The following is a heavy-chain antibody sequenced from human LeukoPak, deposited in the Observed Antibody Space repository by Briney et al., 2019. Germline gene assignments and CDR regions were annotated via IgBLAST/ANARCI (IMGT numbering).Heavy chain of an antibody. CDR3: AKSEGGSGSYLGFDY. CDR1: GFTFTSYA. V-gene: IGHV3-23*01. J-gene: IGHJ4*02. Sequence: GGSLRLSCAASGFTFTSYAMNWVRKAPGKGLEWVSGISGSGGSTYYPDSVKGRFTISRDNSKNTVYLQMNSLRAEDTAVYYCAKSEGGSGSYLGFDYWGQGTLVTVSS. D-gene: IGHD1-26*01. CDR2: ISGSGGST.